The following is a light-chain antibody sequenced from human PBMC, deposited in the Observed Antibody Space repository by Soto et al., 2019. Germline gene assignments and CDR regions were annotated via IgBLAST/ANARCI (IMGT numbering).Light chain of an antibody. CDR1: QTIMTY. V-gene: IGKV1-5*01. CDR3: QQYNSYS. J-gene: IGKJ1*01. Sequence: FQMPQSPSSLSASVGDEVTITCRASQTIMTYLNWYQLKPGKPPRLLIYAASSLQSGVPSRFSGSGSGTEFTLTISSLQPDDFATYYCQQYNSYSFGQGAKV. CDR2: AAS.